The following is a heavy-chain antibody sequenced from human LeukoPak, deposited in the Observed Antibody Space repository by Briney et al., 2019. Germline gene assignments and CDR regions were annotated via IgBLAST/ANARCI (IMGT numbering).Heavy chain of an antibody. Sequence: SETLSLTCSVSGGSISSYYWSWSRQPPGKGLEWSGYIYYIGSTNYNPPLKSRVTISVDTSKNQFSLKLSSVTAADTAVYYCATQRYDFWSGYSLGWFDPWGQGTLVTVSS. CDR1: GGSISSYY. CDR2: IYYIGST. V-gene: IGHV4-59*01. D-gene: IGHD3-3*01. CDR3: ATQRYDFWSGYSLGWFDP. J-gene: IGHJ5*02.